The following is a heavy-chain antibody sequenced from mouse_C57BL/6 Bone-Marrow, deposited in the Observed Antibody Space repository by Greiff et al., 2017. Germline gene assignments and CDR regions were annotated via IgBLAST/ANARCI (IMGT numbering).Heavy chain of an antibody. CDR1: GFTFTDYY. J-gene: IGHJ3*01. CDR3: ARYGSSYEAWCAY. CDR2: IRNKANGYTT. V-gene: IGHV7-3*01. D-gene: IGHD1-1*01. Sequence: EVQGVESGGGLVQPGGSLSLSCAASGFTFTDYYMSWVRQPPGKALEWLGFIRNKANGYTTEYSASVQGRFTISRDNSQSILYLQMNALRAEDSATYYCARYGSSYEAWCAYWGQGTLVTGSA.